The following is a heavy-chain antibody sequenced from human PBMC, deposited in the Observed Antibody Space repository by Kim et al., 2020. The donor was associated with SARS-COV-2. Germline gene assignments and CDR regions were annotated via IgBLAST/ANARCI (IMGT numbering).Heavy chain of an antibody. Sequence: LKRRVTISVDTSKNQFSLKLSSVTAADTAVYYCARDRRVYSGYDSVHFDYWGQGTLVTVSS. CDR3: ARDRRVYSGYDSVHFDY. V-gene: IGHV4-39*07. D-gene: IGHD5-12*01. J-gene: IGHJ4*02.